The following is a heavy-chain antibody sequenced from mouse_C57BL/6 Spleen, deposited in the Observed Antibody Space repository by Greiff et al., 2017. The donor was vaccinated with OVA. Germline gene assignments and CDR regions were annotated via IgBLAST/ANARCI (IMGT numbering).Heavy chain of an antibody. Sequence: EVMLVESGGGLVKPGGSLKLSCAASGFTFSDYGMHWVRQAPEKWLEWVAYISSGSSTLYYAETVKGRFPISRDNAKNTLCQQMSSLRSEDTAMYYCARVYGNFYWYFDVWGTGTTVTVSS. D-gene: IGHD2-1*01. V-gene: IGHV5-17*01. CDR3: ARVYGNFYWYFDV. CDR2: ISSGSSTL. CDR1: GFTFSDYG. J-gene: IGHJ1*03.